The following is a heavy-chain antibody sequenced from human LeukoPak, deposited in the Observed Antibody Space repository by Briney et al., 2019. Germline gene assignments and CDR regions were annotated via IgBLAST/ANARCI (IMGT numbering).Heavy chain of an antibody. CDR2: KYYSGST. D-gene: IGHD4-23*01. J-gene: IGHJ4*02. CDR1: GGSIGSSSYY. V-gene: IGHV4-39*07. CDR3: ASPDYGGNGFDY. Sequence: SSETLSLTCTVSGGSIGSSSYYWGWIRQPPGKGLEWIGNKYYSGSTYYNPSLKSRVTISVDTSKNQFSLNLSSVTAADTAVYYCASPDYGGNGFDYWGQGTLVTVSS.